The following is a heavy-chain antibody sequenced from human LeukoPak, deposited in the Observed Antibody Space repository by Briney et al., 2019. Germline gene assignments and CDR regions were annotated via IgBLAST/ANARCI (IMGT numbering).Heavy chain of an antibody. CDR3: ARDSNLLYFGESQNHFDF. CDR1: GYNFVSYG. D-gene: IGHD3-10*01. CDR2: ISAYTGNM. V-gene: IGHV1-18*01. Sequence: ASVKVSCKASGYNFVSYGISWVRQAPGQGLEWMGWISAYTGNMNYAQNFQDRVTMTTDTSTGTAYMEVRSRRSDDTAVYYCARDSNLLYFGESQNHFDFWGQGTLVTVSS. J-gene: IGHJ4*02.